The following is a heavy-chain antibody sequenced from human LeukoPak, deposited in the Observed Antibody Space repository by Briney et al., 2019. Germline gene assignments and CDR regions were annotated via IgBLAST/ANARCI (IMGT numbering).Heavy chain of an antibody. J-gene: IGHJ4*02. CDR3: ARAARITIFGVVIITLDY. CDR1: GYTFTGYH. Sequence: ASVKVSCKASGYTFTGYHMHWVRQAPGQGLEWMGWINPNSGGTNYAQKFQGRVTMTRDTSISTAYMELSRLRSDDTAVYYCARAARITIFGVVIITLDYWGQGTLVTVSS. CDR2: INPNSGGT. V-gene: IGHV1-2*02. D-gene: IGHD3-3*01.